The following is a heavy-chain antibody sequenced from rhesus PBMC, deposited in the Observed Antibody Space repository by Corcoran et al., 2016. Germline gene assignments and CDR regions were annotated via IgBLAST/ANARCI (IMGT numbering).Heavy chain of an antibody. D-gene: IGHD6-25*01. CDR2: ISGSSGTT. J-gene: IGHJ4*01. CDR3: ARHRGGSDLDC. CDR1: GYSISSGYY. V-gene: IGHV4-99*01. Sequence: QVQLQESGPGLVKPSETLSLTCAVSGYSISSGYYWGWIRQPPGKGLEYIGYISGSSGTTSYNPSLKSRFTISKDTSKNQFSLTLSSVTAADTAVYYCARHRGGSDLDCWGQGVLVTVSS.